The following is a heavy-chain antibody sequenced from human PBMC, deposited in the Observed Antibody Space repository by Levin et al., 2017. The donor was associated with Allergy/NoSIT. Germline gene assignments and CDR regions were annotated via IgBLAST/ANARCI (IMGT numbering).Heavy chain of an antibody. CDR1: GFSFSNYY. J-gene: IGHJ4*02. V-gene: IGHV3-74*01. CDR2: VTSDGSVT. D-gene: IGHD2-2*01. CDR3: ARGGCSSTSCLDN. Sequence: GGSLRLSCAASGFSFSNYYMHWVRQAAGKGLVWVARVTSDGSVTDYADSVKGRFTISRDNARNTLYLQMNSLRADDTAVYYCARGGCSSTSCLDNWGQGILVTVSS.